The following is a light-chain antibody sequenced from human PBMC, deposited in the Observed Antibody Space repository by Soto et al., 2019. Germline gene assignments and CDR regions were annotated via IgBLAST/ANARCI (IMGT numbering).Light chain of an antibody. CDR3: QQYGGTWT. CDR2: GTS. CDR1: QSISSSY. J-gene: IGKJ1*01. Sequence: DIELTQSPGTLSLSPGAGAPLSCRARQSISSSYVAWYQQTPGQAPRLLIYGTSNRGTGIPDRFSGSGSGTDFTLTISRLEPEDFAVYYCQQYGGTWTFGQGTKVDIK. V-gene: IGKV3-20*01.